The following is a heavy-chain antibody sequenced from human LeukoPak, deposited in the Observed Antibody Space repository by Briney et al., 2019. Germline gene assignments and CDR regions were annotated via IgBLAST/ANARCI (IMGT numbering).Heavy chain of an antibody. D-gene: IGHD3-22*01. CDR1: GFTFRNYP. CDR2: VSDSGSSA. J-gene: IGHJ4*02. Sequence: GGSLRLSCAVSGFTFRNYPMSWVRQAPGKGLEWVSVVSDSGSSAYYADSVKGRFTISRDNAKNTLYLQMNSLRAEDTAVYYCARGLAYYYDSSGYYPSYYFDYWGQGTLVTVSS. V-gene: IGHV3-23*01. CDR3: ARGLAYYYDSSGYYPSYYFDY.